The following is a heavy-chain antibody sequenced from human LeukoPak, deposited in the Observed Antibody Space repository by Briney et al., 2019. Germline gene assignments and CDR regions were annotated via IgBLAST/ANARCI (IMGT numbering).Heavy chain of an antibody. CDR2: FSYDGNNK. CDR1: GFTFINYG. V-gene: IGHV3-30*18. J-gene: IGHJ4*02. CDR3: AKDSYSKGDY. D-gene: IGHD1-26*01. Sequence: PGRSLRLSCAASGFTFINYGMHWVRQAPGKGLEWVAVFSYDGNNKYYADSVKGRFTISRDNAKNSLYLQMNSLRAEDTAVYYCAKDSYSKGDYWGQGTLVTVSS.